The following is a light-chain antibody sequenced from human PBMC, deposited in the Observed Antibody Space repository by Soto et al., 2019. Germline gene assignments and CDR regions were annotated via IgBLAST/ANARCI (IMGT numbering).Light chain of an antibody. J-gene: IGLJ2*01. CDR1: SSDVYAYDY. Sequence: SALTQPASVSGSPGQSITISCTGTSSDVYAYDYVSWYQQHPGKAPKLMIYEVNNRPSGVSNRFSGSKSGYTASLTISGLRAEDEADYYCTSYTTSSTLVFGGGTKVTV. CDR3: TSYTTSSTLV. CDR2: EVN. V-gene: IGLV2-14*01.